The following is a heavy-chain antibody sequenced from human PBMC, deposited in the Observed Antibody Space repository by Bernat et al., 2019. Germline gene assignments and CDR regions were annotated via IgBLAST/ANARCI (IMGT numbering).Heavy chain of an antibody. CDR3: ARGAEYYGSGGHYYFDY. Sequence: EVQLVESGGGVVRPGGSLRLSCAASGFTFDDYGMSWVRQAPGKGLEWVSGINWNGGSTGYADSVKGQFTISRDNAKNSLYLQMNSLRAEDTALYYCARGAEYYGSGGHYYFDYWGQGTLVTVSS. V-gene: IGHV3-20*04. D-gene: IGHD3-10*01. CDR1: GFTFDDYG. J-gene: IGHJ4*02. CDR2: INWNGGST.